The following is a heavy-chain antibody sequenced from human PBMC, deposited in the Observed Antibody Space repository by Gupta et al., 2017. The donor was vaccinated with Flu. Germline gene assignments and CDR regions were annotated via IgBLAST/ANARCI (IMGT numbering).Heavy chain of an antibody. J-gene: IGHJ6*02. Sequence: GLEWVAAMSSSSRYIYYADSVKGRFTISRDNAKNSLYLQMDSLIAEDTAVDDCARITLIGPFGLDVWGQGTTVTVSS. V-gene: IGHV3-21*01. CDR2: MSSSSRYI. D-gene: IGHD3-10*01. CDR3: ARITLIGPFGLDV.